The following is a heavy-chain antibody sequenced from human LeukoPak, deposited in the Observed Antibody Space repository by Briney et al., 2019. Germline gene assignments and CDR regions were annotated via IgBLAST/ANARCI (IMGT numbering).Heavy chain of an antibody. CDR3: ARARGNYDFWSGYYTNYYYGMDV. D-gene: IGHD3-3*01. J-gene: IGHJ6*02. V-gene: IGHV1-8*01. CDR2: MNPNSGNT. CDR1: GYTFTSYD. Sequence: ASVKVSCKASGYTFTSYDINWVRQATGQGLEWMGWMNPNSGNTGYAQKFQGRVTMTRNTSISTAYMELSSLRSEDTAVYYCARARGNYDFWSGYYTNYYYGMDVWGQGTTVTVSS.